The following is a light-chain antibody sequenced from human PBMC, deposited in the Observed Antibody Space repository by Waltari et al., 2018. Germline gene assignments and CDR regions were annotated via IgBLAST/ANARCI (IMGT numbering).Light chain of an antibody. CDR1: SSDVRRYHW. CDR3: SSYTSRHTML. Sequence: QSALTPPASVSGSPGQSIALSCTGTSSDVRRYHWVVWYQQNPGKAPKVLIFDVSNRPSGVSNRFSGSKSGNTASLTISGLQAEDEADYYCSSYTSRHTMLFGGGTKLTVL. V-gene: IGLV2-14*01. J-gene: IGLJ2*01. CDR2: DVS.